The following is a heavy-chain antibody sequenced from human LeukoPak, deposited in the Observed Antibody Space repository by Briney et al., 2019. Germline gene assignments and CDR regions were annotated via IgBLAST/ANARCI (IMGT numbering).Heavy chain of an antibody. V-gene: IGHV2-70*11. CDR2: IDWDDDK. CDR1: GFSLNTNGMC. Sequence: SGPTLVNPTQTLTLTCTFSGFSLNTNGMCVSWIRQPPGKALEWLARIDWDDDKYYTTSLTTRLTISKDTSKNQVVLTMTNMDPVDTATYSCARIRLGSGCYDYWGQGIRVTVSS. D-gene: IGHD6-19*01. CDR3: ARIRLGSGCYDY. J-gene: IGHJ4*02.